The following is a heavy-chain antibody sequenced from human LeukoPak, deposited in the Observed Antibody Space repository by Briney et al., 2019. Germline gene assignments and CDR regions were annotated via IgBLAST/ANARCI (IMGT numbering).Heavy chain of an antibody. J-gene: IGHJ4*02. V-gene: IGHV3-23*01. CDR2: FSGASGNT. Sequence: GGSLRLSCAASGFTFSSSVMSWVRQAPGKGLEWVSTFSGASGNTYYADSVKGRFTISRDNSKNSLYLQLNSLTAEDTAVYYCAKRGPSGHHYLDYWGQGTLVTVSS. CDR3: AKRGPSGHHYLDY. CDR1: GFTFSSSV. D-gene: IGHD3-16*01.